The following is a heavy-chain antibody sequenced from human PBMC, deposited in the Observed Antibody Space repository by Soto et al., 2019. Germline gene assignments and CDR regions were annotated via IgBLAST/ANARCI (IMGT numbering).Heavy chain of an antibody. D-gene: IGHD3-9*01. V-gene: IGHV4-39*01. CDR2: IYYRGNA. CDR3: SCLEGLGATRDYFDF. Sequence: PHTFPLTSSVSDGFINSGKYYLFCILHHQGKGLEWIGSIYYRGNAYYNPSLQTRVTISLDKSKSQFSLKLNSVTAADSAVYFCSCLEGLGATRDYFDFYGRG. J-gene: IGHJ4*02. CDR1: DGFINSGKYY.